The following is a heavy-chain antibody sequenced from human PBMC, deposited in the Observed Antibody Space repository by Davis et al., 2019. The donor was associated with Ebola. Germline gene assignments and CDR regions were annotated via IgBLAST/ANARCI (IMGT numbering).Heavy chain of an antibody. CDR1: GFTFSSYG. D-gene: IGHD2-8*01. CDR3: ARGGIVLMVYAIPGYFDY. CDR2: ISYDGSNK. J-gene: IGHJ4*02. Sequence: GGSLRLSCAASGFTFSSYGMHWVRQAPGKGLEWVAVISYDGSNKYYADSVKGRFTISRDNSKNTLYLQMNSLRAEDTAVYYCARGGIVLMVYAIPGYFDYWGQGTLVTVSS. V-gene: IGHV3-30*03.